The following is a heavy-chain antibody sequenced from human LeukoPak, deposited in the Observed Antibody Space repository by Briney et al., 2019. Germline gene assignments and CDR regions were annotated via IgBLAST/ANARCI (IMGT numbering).Heavy chain of an antibody. D-gene: IGHD3-10*01. V-gene: IGHV3-23*01. CDR3: AKNRLVRGTYYFDY. J-gene: IGHJ4*02. CDR2: ISGSGGST. Sequence: GGSLRLSCAASGFTLSSYAMSWVRQAPGKGLEWVSAISGSGGSTYYADSVKGRFTISRDNSKNTLYLQMNSLRAEDTAVYYCAKNRLVRGTYYFDYWGQGTLVTVSS. CDR1: GFTLSSYA.